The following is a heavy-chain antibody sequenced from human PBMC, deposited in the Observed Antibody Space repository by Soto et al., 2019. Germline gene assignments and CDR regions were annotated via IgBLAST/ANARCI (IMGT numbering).Heavy chain of an antibody. CDR3: ARLGFNYDFLSGYYNVHHYYGIDV. V-gene: IGHV5-51*01. J-gene: IGHJ6*02. CDR1: GYSFLNYW. CDR2: IYPDDSET. Sequence: GESLKISCKGSGYSFLNYWIGWVRQMPGKDLEWIGIIYPDDSETRYSPSFQGRVTISVDKSINSVYLQWSSLKASDTATYYCARLGFNYDFLSGYYNVHHYYGIDVWGQGTTVTVSS. D-gene: IGHD3-3*01.